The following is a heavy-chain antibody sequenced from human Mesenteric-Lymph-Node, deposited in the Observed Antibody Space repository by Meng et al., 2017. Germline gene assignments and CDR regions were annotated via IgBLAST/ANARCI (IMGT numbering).Heavy chain of an antibody. CDR2: IYYSGST. CDR1: GGSISSYY. Sequence: SETLSLTCTVSGGSISSYYWSWIRQPPGKGLEWIGYIYYSGSTNYNPSLKSRVTISVDTSKNQFSLKVSSVTAADTAVYYCAREEGYSYGYGYFDYWGQGTLVTVSS. CDR3: AREEGYSYGYGYFDY. V-gene: IGHV4-59*01. D-gene: IGHD5-18*01. J-gene: IGHJ4*02.